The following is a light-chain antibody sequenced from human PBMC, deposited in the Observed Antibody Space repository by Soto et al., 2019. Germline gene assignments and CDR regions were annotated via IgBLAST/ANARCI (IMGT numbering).Light chain of an antibody. V-gene: IGKV3-11*01. Sequence: ERVMTQSPATLSLSPGERATLHCRASQSVSSYLAWYQQKPGQAPRLLIYDASNRATGIPARVSGSGSGTDVTLTISSLEPEDFAVYYCQQRSNWLFTFGQGTRLEI. CDR3: QQRSNWLFT. J-gene: IGKJ5*01. CDR1: QSVSSY. CDR2: DAS.